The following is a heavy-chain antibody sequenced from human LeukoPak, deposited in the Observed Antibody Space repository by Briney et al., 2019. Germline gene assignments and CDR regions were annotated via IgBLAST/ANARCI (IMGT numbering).Heavy chain of an antibody. D-gene: IGHD3-10*01. J-gene: IGHJ4*02. Sequence: GGSLRLSCAASGSTVSSNYMSWVRQAPGKGLEWVSVIYSGGSTYYADSVKGRFTISRDNAKNSLYLQMNSLRAEDTAVYYCARVQAYGSGSYPFDYWGQGTLVTVSS. CDR3: ARVQAYGSGSYPFDY. CDR2: IYSGGST. V-gene: IGHV3-66*01. CDR1: GSTVSSNY.